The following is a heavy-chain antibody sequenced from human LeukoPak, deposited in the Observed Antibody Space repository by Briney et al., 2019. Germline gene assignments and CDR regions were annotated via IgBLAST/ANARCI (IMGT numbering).Heavy chain of an antibody. V-gene: IGHV3-23*01. D-gene: IGHD3-22*01. CDR3: AKDPHYDSSGYPFDP. Sequence: GGSLRLSCAASGFTFSNYAMSWVGQAPGKGLEGVSGICGSGGSTDYADSVKGRFTISRDNFKNALYLQMNSLRAEDTAVYYCAKDPHYDSSGYPFDPWGQGTLVTVSS. J-gene: IGHJ5*02. CDR2: ICGSGGST. CDR1: GFTFSNYA.